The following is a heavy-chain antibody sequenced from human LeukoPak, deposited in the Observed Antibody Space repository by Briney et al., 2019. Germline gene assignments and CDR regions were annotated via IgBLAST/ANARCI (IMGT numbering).Heavy chain of an antibody. CDR1: GGSFSGYY. Sequence: SETLSLTCAVYGGSFSGYYWSWIRQPPGKGMEWIGEINHSGSTNYNPSLKSRVTISVDTSKNQSSLKLSSVTAADTAVYYCARGLRGATAGDAFDIWGQGTMVTVSS. CDR2: INHSGST. J-gene: IGHJ3*02. V-gene: IGHV4-34*01. CDR3: ARGLRGATAGDAFDI. D-gene: IGHD3-10*01.